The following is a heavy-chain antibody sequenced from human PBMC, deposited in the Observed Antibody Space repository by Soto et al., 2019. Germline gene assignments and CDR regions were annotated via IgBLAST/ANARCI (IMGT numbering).Heavy chain of an antibody. Sequence: ASVKVSCKASGYTFTSYGISWVRQAPGQGLKWMGWISAYNGNTNYAQKLQGRVTMTTDTSTSTAYMELRSLRSDDTAVYYCARDSNDYVWGSYRYNTYFDYWGQGTLVTVSS. CDR2: ISAYNGNT. J-gene: IGHJ4*02. D-gene: IGHD3-16*02. CDR1: GYTFTSYG. V-gene: IGHV1-18*04. CDR3: ARDSNDYVWGSYRYNTYFDY.